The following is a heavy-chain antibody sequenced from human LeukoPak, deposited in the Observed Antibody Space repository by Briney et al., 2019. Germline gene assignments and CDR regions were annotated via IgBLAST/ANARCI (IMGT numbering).Heavy chain of an antibody. J-gene: IGHJ6*02. CDR2: ISSGGVST. V-gene: IGHV3-23*01. Sequence: GGSLRLSCAASRFTFRSYAMSWVRQAPGKGLEWVSAISSGGVSTYYADSVKGRFTISRDNSKNTLYLQMNSLRTEDTAVYYCAKVRAYGDYVHLVGYYGMDVWGQGTTVTVSS. CDR1: RFTFRSYA. CDR3: AKVRAYGDYVHLVGYYGMDV. D-gene: IGHD4-17*01.